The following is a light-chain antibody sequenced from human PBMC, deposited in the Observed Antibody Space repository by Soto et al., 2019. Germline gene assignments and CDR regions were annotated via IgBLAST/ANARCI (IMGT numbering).Light chain of an antibody. CDR1: QSISGW. CDR2: DAS. V-gene: IGKV1-5*01. CDR3: ERPCCYSQT. Sequence: GGVIGGRRASQSISGWLAWYQQKPGTAPKLLIYDASSLERGVPSMFSGSRSETEFALAIRSLQSGYSAISFCERPCCYSQTFAEGTKVDI. J-gene: IGKJ1*01.